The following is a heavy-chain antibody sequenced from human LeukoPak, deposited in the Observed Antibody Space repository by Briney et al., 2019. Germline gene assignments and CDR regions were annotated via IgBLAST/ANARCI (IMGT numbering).Heavy chain of an antibody. CDR1: GGSFRGFF. Sequence: PSETLSLTCAVYGGSFRGFFWGWIRQPPGKGRGWLGETNQSGSTNYNPSLNSRVNISVDTSKNQFSLKLTSVTAADTAVYYCARGYYDSSGYQTDYWGQGTLVTVSS. J-gene: IGHJ4*02. D-gene: IGHD3-22*01. CDR2: TNQSGST. CDR3: ARGYYDSSGYQTDY. V-gene: IGHV4-34*01.